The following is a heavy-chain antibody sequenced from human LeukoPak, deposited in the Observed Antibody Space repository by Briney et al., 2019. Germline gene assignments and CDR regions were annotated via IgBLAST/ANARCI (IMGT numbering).Heavy chain of an antibody. CDR3: ARDSTYYYGSGSSGPHYFDY. J-gene: IGHJ4*02. Sequence: GRSLRLSCAASGFTFSSYAMHWVRQAPGKGLEWVALISYGGGNTYYADSVKGRFTISRDNSKNTLDLQLNSLRVEDTAVYYCARDSTYYYGSGSSGPHYFDYWGQGTLVTVSS. CDR2: ISYGGGNT. CDR1: GFTFSSYA. D-gene: IGHD3-10*01. V-gene: IGHV3-30*01.